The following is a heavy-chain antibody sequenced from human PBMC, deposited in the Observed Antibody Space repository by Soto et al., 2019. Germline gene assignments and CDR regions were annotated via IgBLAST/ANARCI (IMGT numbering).Heavy chain of an antibody. CDR3: ARDYYDSSGYSIYYYYGMDV. J-gene: IGHJ6*02. CDR2: TSYDGSNK. CDR1: GFTFSSFA. D-gene: IGHD3-22*01. Sequence: PGGSLRLSCAASGFTFSSFAMHWVRQAPGKGLEWMAVTSYDGSNKYYADSVKGRFTLSRDNSKNTLYLQMNSLRAEDTAVYYCARDYYDSSGYSIYYYYGMDVWGQGTTVTVSS. V-gene: IGHV3-30-3*01.